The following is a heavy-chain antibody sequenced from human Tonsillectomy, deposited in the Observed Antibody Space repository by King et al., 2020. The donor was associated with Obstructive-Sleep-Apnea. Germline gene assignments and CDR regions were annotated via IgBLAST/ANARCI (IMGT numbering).Heavy chain of an antibody. J-gene: IGHJ4*02. CDR1: GFTFSRYP. D-gene: IGHD1-14*01. V-gene: IGHV3-30*04. CDR2: TSYDGSDE. CDR3: ARVAITVHYFDY. Sequence: VQLVESGGGVVHPGRSLRLSCAASGFTFSRYPMHWVRQAPGKGLEWVAVTSYDGSDEYYADSVMGRFTISRDNPKNTLYLQMNSLRVEDTAVYYCARVAITVHYFDYWGQGTLVTVSS.